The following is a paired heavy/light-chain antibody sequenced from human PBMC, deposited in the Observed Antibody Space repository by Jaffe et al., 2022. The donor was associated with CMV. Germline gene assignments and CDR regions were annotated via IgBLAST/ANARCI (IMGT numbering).Heavy chain of an antibody. CDR3: ARDLGIESNSAGAFDI. CDR1: GFIFSSYE. V-gene: IGHV3-48*03. CDR2: IRSSGSGI. J-gene: IGHJ3*02. D-gene: IGHD7-27*01. Sequence: EVQLVESGGGLVQPGGSLRLSCAASGFIFSSYEMNWVRQAPGKGLEWVSYIRSSGSGINYADSVKGRFTISRDNAKNSLYLQMNSLRAEDTAVYYCARDLGIESNSAGAFDIWGQGTMVTVSS.
Light chain of an antibody. CDR3: QQRNYWPIT. J-gene: IGKJ5*01. CDR2: DAS. V-gene: IGKV3-11*01. Sequence: EIVLTQSPATLSLSPGERATLSCRASQSVSSFLAWYQHKPGQAPRLLIYDASNRATGIPARFSGSGSGTDFTLTISSLEPEDLGVYYCQQRNYWPITFGQGTRLEIK. CDR1: QSVSSF.